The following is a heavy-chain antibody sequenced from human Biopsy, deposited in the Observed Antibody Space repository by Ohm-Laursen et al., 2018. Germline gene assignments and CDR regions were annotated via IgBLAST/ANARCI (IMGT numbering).Heavy chain of an antibody. CDR3: ARMPHFDY. CDR1: GGSISGYH. CDR2: ISFSGGI. J-gene: IGHJ4*02. D-gene: IGHD2-2*01. V-gene: IGHV4-59*01. Sequence: SETLSLTCTVSGGSISGYHWSWIRKSPGQGLEWLAYISFSGGITPNPSLNRRATMSLYTSKNQFPLRLIYVTVADTAVYYCARMPHFDYWGQGILVTVSS.